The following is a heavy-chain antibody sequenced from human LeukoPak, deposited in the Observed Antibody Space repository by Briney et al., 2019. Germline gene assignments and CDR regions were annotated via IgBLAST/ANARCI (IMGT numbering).Heavy chain of an antibody. J-gene: IGHJ4*02. CDR3: AKVKVVGYSTFDY. Sequence: PGGSLRLSCAASGFTFSSYGMHWVRQAPGKGLEWVAFIRYDGSNKYYADSVKGRFTISRDNSRDTLYLQMNSLTAEDTAVYYCAKVKVVGYSTFDYWGQGTLVTVSP. CDR2: IRYDGSNK. V-gene: IGHV3-30*02. CDR1: GFTFSSYG. D-gene: IGHD3-22*01.